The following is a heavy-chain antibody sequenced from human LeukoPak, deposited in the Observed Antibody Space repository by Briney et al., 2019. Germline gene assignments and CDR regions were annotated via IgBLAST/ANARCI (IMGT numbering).Heavy chain of an antibody. J-gene: IGHJ4*02. Sequence: GGSLRLSCAASGFTFDDYAMHWVRQAPGKGLEWVSGISWNSGSIGYADSVKGRFTISRDNAKNSLYLQMNSLRAEDTALYYCAKDYYGSRSYYTLYFDYWGQGTLVTVSS. V-gene: IGHV3-9*01. CDR2: ISWNSGSI. D-gene: IGHD3-10*01. CDR1: GFTFDDYA. CDR3: AKDYYGSRSYYTLYFDY.